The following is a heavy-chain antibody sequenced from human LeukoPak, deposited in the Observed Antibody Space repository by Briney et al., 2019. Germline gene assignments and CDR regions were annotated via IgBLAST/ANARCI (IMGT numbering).Heavy chain of an antibody. CDR1: GFTFSSYW. CDR2: IKQDGSEK. CDR3: ARERPYYGDYVFDY. Sequence: GGSLRLSCAASGFTFSSYWMSWVRQAPGKGLEWVANIKQDGSEKYYVDSVKGRFTISRDNAKNSPYLQMNSLRAEDTAVYYCARERPYYGDYVFDYWGQGTLVTVSS. D-gene: IGHD4-17*01. V-gene: IGHV3-7*01. J-gene: IGHJ4*02.